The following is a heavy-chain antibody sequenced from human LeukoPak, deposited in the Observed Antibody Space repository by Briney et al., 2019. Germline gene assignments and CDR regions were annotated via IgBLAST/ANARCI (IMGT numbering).Heavy chain of an antibody. V-gene: IGHV3-64D*06. CDR2: ISSNGGST. CDR3: VGEDFWSPFDY. Sequence: GGSLRLSCAASGFTFSSYAMSWVRQAPGKGLEWVSAISSNGGSTYYADSVKGRFTISRDNSKNTLYLQMSSLRAEDTAVYYCVGEDFWSPFDYWGQGTLVTVSS. CDR1: GFTFSSYA. D-gene: IGHD3-3*01. J-gene: IGHJ4*02.